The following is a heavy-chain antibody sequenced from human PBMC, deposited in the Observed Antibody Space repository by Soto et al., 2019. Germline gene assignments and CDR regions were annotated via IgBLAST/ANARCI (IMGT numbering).Heavy chain of an antibody. CDR1: GFSFSDYY. CDR2: ISSTATYA. V-gene: IGHV3-11*06. Sequence: GGSLRLSCAVSGFSFSDYYMNWIRQAPGKGLEWLSYISSTATYANYADPVRGRFTISRDSAKNSLYLDMNGLRAEDTAVYYCARARLVVERRFDYWGQGTLVTVSS. D-gene: IGHD3-22*01. CDR3: ARARLVVERRFDY. J-gene: IGHJ4*02.